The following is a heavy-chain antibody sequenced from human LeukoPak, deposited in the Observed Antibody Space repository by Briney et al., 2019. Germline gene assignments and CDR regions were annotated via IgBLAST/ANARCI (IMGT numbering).Heavy chain of an antibody. CDR3: ARSQEYYYDSSGYYSFDY. D-gene: IGHD3-22*01. J-gene: IGHJ4*02. CDR1: GGTFSSYA. V-gene: IGHV1-69*06. Sequence: SVKVSCEASGGTFSSYAISWVRQAPGQGLEWMGGIIPIFGTANYAQKFQGRVTITADKSTSTAYMELSSLRSEDTAVYYCARSQEYYYDSSGYYSFDYWGQGTLVTVSS. CDR2: IIPIFGTA.